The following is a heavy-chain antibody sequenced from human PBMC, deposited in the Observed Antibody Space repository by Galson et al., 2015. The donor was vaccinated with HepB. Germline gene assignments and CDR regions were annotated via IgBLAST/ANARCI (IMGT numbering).Heavy chain of an antibody. J-gene: IGHJ4*02. CDR1: GFTFSSYA. CDR2: ISGSGGST. Sequence: SLRLSCAASGFTFSSYAMSWVRQAPGKGLEWVSAISGSGGSTYYADSVKGRFTISRDNSKNTLYLQMNSLRAEDTAVYYCAKDLSIVVVPAAIPFDYWGQGTLVTVSS. CDR3: AKDLSIVVVPAAIPFDY. V-gene: IGHV3-23*01. D-gene: IGHD2-2*01.